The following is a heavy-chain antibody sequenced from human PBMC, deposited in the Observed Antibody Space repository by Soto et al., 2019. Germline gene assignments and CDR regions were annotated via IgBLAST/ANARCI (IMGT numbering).Heavy chain of an antibody. CDR3: ARLGFEYDTSTPYYNVLHYYGVDV. J-gene: IGHJ6*02. CDR2: IDVSDSYI. CDR1: GYDFPNSW. V-gene: IGHV5-10-1*01. D-gene: IGHD3-9*01. Sequence: GESLKISCQASGYDFPNSWISWVRQMPGKDLEWMARIDVSDSYINYNPSFKGHVTISTDKSITTAYLEWSSLKASDTAIYYCARLGFEYDTSTPYYNVLHYYGVDVWGQGTMVTVSS.